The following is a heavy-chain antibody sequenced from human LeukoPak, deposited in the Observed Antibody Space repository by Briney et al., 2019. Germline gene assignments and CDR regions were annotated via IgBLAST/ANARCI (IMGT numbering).Heavy chain of an antibody. D-gene: IGHD3-9*01. CDR1: GFSLSTSGVG. Sequence: SGPTLVNPTQTLTLTCTFSGFSLSTSGVGVGWIRQPPGKALEWLALIYWDDDERYSPSLKSRLTITKDTSKNQVVLTMTNMDPVDTATYYCAHWYYDILTGYYNDAFDIWGQGTMVTVSS. CDR3: AHWYYDILTGYYNDAFDI. J-gene: IGHJ3*02. CDR2: IYWDDDE. V-gene: IGHV2-5*02.